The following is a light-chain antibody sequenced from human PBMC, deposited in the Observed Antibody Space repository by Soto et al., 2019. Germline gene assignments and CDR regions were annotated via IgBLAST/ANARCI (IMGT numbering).Light chain of an antibody. V-gene: IGKV3-20*01. CDR3: QQYGSSIT. CDR2: GAS. CDR1: QSVSSTY. J-gene: IGKJ5*01. Sequence: ETVLTQSPGTLSLSPGERATLSCRASQSVSSTYLAWYQQIAGQAPRLLIYGASHRAAGIPDRFSGRGSGTDFALTIRRLDPEDFAVYYCQQYGSSITFGQGTRLEIK.